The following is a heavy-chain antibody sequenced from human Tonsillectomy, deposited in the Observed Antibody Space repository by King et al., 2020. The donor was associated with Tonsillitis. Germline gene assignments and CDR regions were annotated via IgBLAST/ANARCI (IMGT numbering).Heavy chain of an antibody. CDR1: GYTFTGYF. V-gene: IGHV1-2*02. D-gene: IGHD3-9*01. Sequence: QLVQSGTEVKKPGASVKVSCKASGYTFTGYFIHWARQAPGEGLEWMGWINPNNGGTNYVQKFRGRVTMTRDMSISTASMELSRLRSDDTAVYYCARGNYDILTGYFGAYNWFDPWGQGTLVTVSS. CDR2: INPNNGGT. CDR3: ARGNYDILTGYFGAYNWFDP. J-gene: IGHJ5*02.